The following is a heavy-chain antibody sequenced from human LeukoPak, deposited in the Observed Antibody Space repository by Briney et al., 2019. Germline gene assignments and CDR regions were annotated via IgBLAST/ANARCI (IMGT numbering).Heavy chain of an antibody. D-gene: IGHD3-3*01. V-gene: IGHV1-8*01. Sequence: GASVKVSCKASGYTFTSYDINWVRQATGQGLEWMGWMNPNSGNTGYAQKFQGRVTMTRNTSISTAYMELSSLRSEDTAVYYCARTYYDFWSGPHLGEDWFHPWGQGTLFTVSS. CDR3: ARTYYDFWSGPHLGEDWFHP. J-gene: IGHJ5*02. CDR2: MNPNSGNT. CDR1: GYTFTSYD.